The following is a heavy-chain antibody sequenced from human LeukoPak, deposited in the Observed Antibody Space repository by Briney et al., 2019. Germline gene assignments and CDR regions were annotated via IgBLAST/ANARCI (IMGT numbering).Heavy chain of an antibody. D-gene: IGHD6-13*01. CDR2: IIPIFGTA. CDR1: GGTFSSYA. Sequence: ASVKVSCKASGGTFSSYAISWVRQAPGQGLEWMGGIIPIFGTANYAQKFQGRVTITADESTSTAYMELSSLRSEDTAVYYCARAAAAGIYYYYYGMDVWGQGTTVTVSS. CDR3: ARAAAAGIYYYYYGMDV. V-gene: IGHV1-69*13. J-gene: IGHJ6*02.